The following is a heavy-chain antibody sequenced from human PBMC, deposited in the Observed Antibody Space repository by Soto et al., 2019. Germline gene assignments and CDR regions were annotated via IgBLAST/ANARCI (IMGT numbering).Heavy chain of an antibody. CDR1: GFTFSSYG. D-gene: IGHD3-3*01. CDR3: ASTETIFGVDYGMDV. CDR2: IWYDGSNK. Sequence: GWSLRLSCAASGFTFSSYGMHWVRQAPGKGLEWVAVIWYDGSNKYYADSVKGRFTISRDNSKNTLYLQMNSLRAEDTAVYYCASTETIFGVDYGMDVWGQGTTVTVSS. J-gene: IGHJ6*02. V-gene: IGHV3-33*01.